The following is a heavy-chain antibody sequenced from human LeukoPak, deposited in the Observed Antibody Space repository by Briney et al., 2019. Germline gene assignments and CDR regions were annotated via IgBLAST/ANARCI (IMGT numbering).Heavy chain of an antibody. D-gene: IGHD3-10*01. V-gene: IGHV4-31*03. CDR1: GDSISSGGYY. CDR3: ARGTTMVRGVSHFDY. Sequence: SETLSLTCSVSGDSISSGGYYWGWLRQHRGKGLEWIGYIYYSGSTYYNPSLKSRVTISVDTSNNQFSLKLSSVTAADTAVYYCARGTTMVRGVSHFDYWGQGTLVTVSS. J-gene: IGHJ4*02. CDR2: IYYSGST.